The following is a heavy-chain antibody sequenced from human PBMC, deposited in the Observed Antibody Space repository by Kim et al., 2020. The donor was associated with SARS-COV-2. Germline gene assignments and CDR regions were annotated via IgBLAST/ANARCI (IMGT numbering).Heavy chain of an antibody. J-gene: IGHJ4*02. V-gene: IGHV3-33*06. CDR3: AKDPYYYGSGSSDPPDY. Sequence: VKGRFTISRDNSKNTLYLKMNSLRAEDTAVYYCAKDPYYYGSGSSDPPDYWGQGTLVTVSS. D-gene: IGHD3-10*01.